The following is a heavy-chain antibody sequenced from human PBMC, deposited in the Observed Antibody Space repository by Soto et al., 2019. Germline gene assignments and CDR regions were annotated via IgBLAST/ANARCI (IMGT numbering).Heavy chain of an antibody. CDR3: ARISRYSSSDY. D-gene: IGHD6-6*01. V-gene: IGHV4-34*01. CDR2: INHSGST. CDR1: GGSFSGYY. J-gene: IGHJ4*01. Sequence: QVQLQQWGAGLLKPSETLSLTCAVYGGSFSGYYWSWIRQPPGKGLEWIGEINHSGSTNYNPSLKSRVTISVDTSKNQFSLKLSSVTAADTAVYYCARISRYSSSDYWGHGTLVTVSS.